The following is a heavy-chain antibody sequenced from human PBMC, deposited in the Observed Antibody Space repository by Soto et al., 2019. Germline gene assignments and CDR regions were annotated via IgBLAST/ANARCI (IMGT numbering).Heavy chain of an antibody. Sequence: GGSLRLSCAASGFTFSSYWMSWVRQAPGKGLEWVANIKQDGSEKYYVDSVKGRFTISRDNAKNTLYLQMNSLRVEDTAVYYCARDLTWNQADYWGQGTLVTVSS. J-gene: IGHJ4*02. CDR1: GFTFSSYW. CDR2: IKQDGSEK. D-gene: IGHD1-1*01. CDR3: ARDLTWNQADY. V-gene: IGHV3-7*01.